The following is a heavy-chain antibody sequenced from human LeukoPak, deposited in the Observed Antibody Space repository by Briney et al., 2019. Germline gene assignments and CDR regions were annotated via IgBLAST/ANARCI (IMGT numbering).Heavy chain of an antibody. D-gene: IGHD3-22*01. CDR1: GFTFSSYA. Sequence: PGGSLRLSCAASGFTFSSYAMSWVRQAPGKGLEWVSAISGSGGSTYYADSVKGRFTISRDNSKNTLYLQMNSLRAEDTAVYYCASRGSYYYDSSGYYYLEYWGQGTLVTVSS. CDR2: ISGSGGST. V-gene: IGHV3-23*01. J-gene: IGHJ4*02. CDR3: ASRGSYYYDSSGYYYLEY.